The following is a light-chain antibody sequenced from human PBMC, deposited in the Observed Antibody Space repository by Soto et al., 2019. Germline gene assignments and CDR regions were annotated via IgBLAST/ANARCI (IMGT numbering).Light chain of an antibody. V-gene: IGKV1-39*01. CDR3: QQSFTTPCT. J-gene: IGKJ3*01. Sequence: DIQMTQSPSSLSASVGDRVTITCRASQIIGTYLNWYQQTPGKAPKLLIYVASSLQSGVPSRFSGRGSGTDFTLTISSLQPEDFATYYCQQSFTTPCTFGPGTKVDIK. CDR1: QIIGTY. CDR2: VAS.